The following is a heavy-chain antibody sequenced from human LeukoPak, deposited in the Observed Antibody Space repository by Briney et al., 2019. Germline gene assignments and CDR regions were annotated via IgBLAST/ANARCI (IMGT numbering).Heavy chain of an antibody. J-gene: IGHJ4*02. CDR1: GGSISSGSYY. V-gene: IGHV4-61*02. D-gene: IGHD3-22*01. CDR2: IYTSGST. Sequence: PPETLSLTCTVSGGSISSGSYYWSWIRQPAGKGLEWIGRIYTSGSTNYNPSLKSRVTISVDTSKNQFSLKLSSVTAADTAVYYCASGYDSSGYCDYWGQGTLVTVSS. CDR3: ASGYDSSGYCDY.